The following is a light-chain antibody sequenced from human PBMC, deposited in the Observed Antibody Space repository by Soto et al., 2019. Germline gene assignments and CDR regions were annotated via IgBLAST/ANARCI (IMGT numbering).Light chain of an antibody. CDR3: GTWDSSLSAVV. CDR1: SYNIGNNY. V-gene: IGLV1-51*01. CDR2: DNS. J-gene: IGLJ2*01. Sequence: QSLLTQPPSVSAAPGQKVTISCSGSSYNIGNNYVSWYQHLPGTAPKLLISDNSERPSGIPDRFSGSKSGTSATLGITGLQTGDEADYYCGTWDSSLSAVVFGGGTKVTVL.